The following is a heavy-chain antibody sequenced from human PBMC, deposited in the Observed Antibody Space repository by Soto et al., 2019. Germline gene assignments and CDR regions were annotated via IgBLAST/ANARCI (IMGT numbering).Heavy chain of an antibody. D-gene: IGHD2-15*01. J-gene: IGHJ4*02. CDR1: GYTFTSYG. CDR2: ISAYNGNT. CDR3: ARERVAGTTPYYFDC. V-gene: IGHV1-18*01. Sequence: ASVKVSCKASGYTFTSYGISWVRQAPGQRLEWMGWISAYNGNTNYAQKLQGRVTMTTDTSTSTAYMELRSLRSDGTAVYFCARERVAGTTPYYFDCWGQGTQVAVSS.